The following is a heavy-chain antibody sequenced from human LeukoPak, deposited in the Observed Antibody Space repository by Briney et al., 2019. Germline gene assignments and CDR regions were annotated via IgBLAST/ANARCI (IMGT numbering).Heavy chain of an antibody. CDR1: GYTFTGYY. CDR3: ARDRDYYDSSGYFPFDY. Sequence: ASVKVSCKASGYTFTGYYIHWVRQAPGQGLEWLGWINPNSGGTNYAQKFQGRVTVTRDTSISTVYIDLSRLRSDDTAIYYCARDRDYYDSSGYFPFDYWGQGTLVTVSS. CDR2: INPNSGGT. V-gene: IGHV1-2*02. J-gene: IGHJ4*02. D-gene: IGHD3-22*01.